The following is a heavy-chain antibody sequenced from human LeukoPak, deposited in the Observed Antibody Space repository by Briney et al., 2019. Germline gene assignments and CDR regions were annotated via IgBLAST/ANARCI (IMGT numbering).Heavy chain of an antibody. V-gene: IGHV3-7*03. CDR3: AKDRDILTGDYFDY. Sequence: QPGESLRLSCAASGFTFSAYWMTWVRQAPGKGLEWVANINQDGSEKYYVDSVKGRFTISRDNAKNSLYVQMNSLRAEDTAVYYCAKDRDILTGDYFDYWGQGTLVTVSS. J-gene: IGHJ4*02. D-gene: IGHD3-9*01. CDR2: INQDGSEK. CDR1: GFTFSAYW.